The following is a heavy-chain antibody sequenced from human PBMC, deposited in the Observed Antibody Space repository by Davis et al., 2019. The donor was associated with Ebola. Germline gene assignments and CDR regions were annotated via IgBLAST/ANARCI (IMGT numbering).Heavy chain of an antibody. J-gene: IGHJ6*03. Sequence: AASVKVSCKASGYTFIDNYIHWMRQAPGQGPEWMGWINPKSGGTKYAQRFQDWVTMTRDTSITTAYVELSGLTSDDTAIDYCARALSATYDYYVDVWGKGTAVTVSS. V-gene: IGHV1-2*04. CDR2: INPKSGGT. CDR1: GYTFIDNY. D-gene: IGHD2-8*01. CDR3: ARALSATYDYYVDV.